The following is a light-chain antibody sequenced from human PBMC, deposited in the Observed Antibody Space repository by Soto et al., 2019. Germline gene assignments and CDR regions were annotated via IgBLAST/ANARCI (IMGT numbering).Light chain of an antibody. V-gene: IGKV1-5*03. J-gene: IGKJ1*01. CDR1: QRINNW. Sequence: DIQMTQSPSTLAASAGDRVTITCRASQRINNWLAWYQQKPGKAPKLLIYQAYNLQSEVPPRFSGGGFGTGFTLTISNLQPEDFAMYYCQPYNSHLSWTFGQGTKVEI. CDR2: QAY. CDR3: QPYNSHLSWT.